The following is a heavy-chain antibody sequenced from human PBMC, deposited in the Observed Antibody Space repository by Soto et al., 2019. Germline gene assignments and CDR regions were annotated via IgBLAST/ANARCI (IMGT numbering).Heavy chain of an antibody. CDR1: GGSISSSNW. D-gene: IGHD3-22*01. CDR3: ARDLYDSSGSGP. V-gene: IGHV4-4*02. J-gene: IGHJ5*02. CDR2: IYHSGST. Sequence: SETLSLTCAVSGGSISSSNWWSWLRQPPGKGLEWMGEIYHSGSTNYNPSLKSRVTTTANKTNNQTSLKLSSVTAADTAVYYCARDLYDSSGSGPWGQGTLVTVSS.